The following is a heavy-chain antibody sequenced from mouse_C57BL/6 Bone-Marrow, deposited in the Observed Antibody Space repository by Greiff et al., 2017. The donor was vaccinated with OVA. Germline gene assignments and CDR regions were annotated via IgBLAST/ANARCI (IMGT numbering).Heavy chain of an antibody. CDR1: GFTFSSYT. D-gene: IGHD1-1*01. V-gene: IGHV5-9*01. J-gene: IGHJ2*01. CDR3: SRHYYGSPYFDY. Sequence: EVQLVESGGGLVKPGGSLKLSCAASGFTFSSYTMSWVRQTPEKRLEWVATISGGGGNTYYPDSVKGRFTISRDNAKNTLYLQMSSLRSEDTALYYCSRHYYGSPYFDYWGQGTTLTVSS. CDR2: ISGGGGNT.